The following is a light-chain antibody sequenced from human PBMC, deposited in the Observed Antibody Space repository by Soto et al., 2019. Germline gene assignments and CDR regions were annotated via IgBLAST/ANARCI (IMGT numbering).Light chain of an antibody. Sequence: EIVLTQSPGPLSLSPGERATLSCSAIQSFSSYYLAWYQQKPGQAPRLLIYGASSRATGIPDRFTGSGSGTDFTLTISRLEPEDSAVYYCQQYGSAPSLTFGGGTKVDIK. J-gene: IGKJ4*01. CDR2: GAS. CDR3: QQYGSAPSLT. CDR1: QSFSSYY. V-gene: IGKV3-20*01.